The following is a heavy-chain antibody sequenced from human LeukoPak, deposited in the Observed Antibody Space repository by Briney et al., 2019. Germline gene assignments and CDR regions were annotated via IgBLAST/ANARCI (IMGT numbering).Heavy chain of an antibody. D-gene: IGHD2-2*01. J-gene: IGHJ4*02. CDR3: ARAQVVHFDY. CDR1: GFTFSDYY. Sequence: GSLRLSCAASGFTFSDYYMSWVRQAPGKGLEWVSVIYSGGSTYYADSVKGRFTISRDNSKNTLYLQMNSLRAEDTAVYYCARAQVVHFDYWGQGTLVTVSS. CDR2: IYSGGST. V-gene: IGHV3-53*01.